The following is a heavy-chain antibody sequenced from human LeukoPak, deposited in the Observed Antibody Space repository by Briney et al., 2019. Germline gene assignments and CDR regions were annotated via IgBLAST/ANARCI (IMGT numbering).Heavy chain of an antibody. CDR1: GFPFNEAL. J-gene: IGHJ3*01. CDR3: ATDWGSGTKYVRAFDL. V-gene: IGHV3-15*01. D-gene: IGHD3-16*01. CDR2: LKRTRDGETR. Sequence: GSLRLSCAASGFPFNEALKTRVAPAPGKRLELVGRLKRTRDGETRDYAATVKGTFTSSGDNSKDTLFLEMNRLKTEDTAVYYCATDWGSGTKYVRAFDLWGQGTKVTVSS.